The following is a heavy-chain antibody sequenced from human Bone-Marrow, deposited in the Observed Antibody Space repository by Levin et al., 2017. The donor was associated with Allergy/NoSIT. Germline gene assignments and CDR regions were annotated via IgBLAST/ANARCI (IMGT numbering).Heavy chain of an antibody. Sequence: QLGESLKISCTVSGLSFSGAAINWVRQASGKGLEWVGHIRSRPNNYGTTYAASVKGRFIISRDDSRNTAYLQMNSLKTEDTAVYYCAKDFSYSVDVWGQGTTVTVSS. CDR3: AKDFSYSVDV. J-gene: IGHJ6*02. V-gene: IGHV3-73*01. CDR2: IRSRPNNYGT. CDR1: GLSFSGAA.